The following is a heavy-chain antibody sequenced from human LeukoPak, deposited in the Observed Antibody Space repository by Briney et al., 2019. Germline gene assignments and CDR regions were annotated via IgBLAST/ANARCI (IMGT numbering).Heavy chain of an antibody. CDR2: IYYSGST. D-gene: IGHD3-10*01. V-gene: IGHV4-59*01. J-gene: IGHJ4*02. Sequence: SETLSLTCTVSGGSISSYYWSWLRQPPGKGLEWIGYIYYSGSTNYNPSLKSRVTISVDTSKNQFSLKLSSVTAADTAVYYCARGPDYYGSGSYYMAYWGQGTLVTVSS. CDR3: ARGPDYYGSGSYYMAY. CDR1: GGSISSYY.